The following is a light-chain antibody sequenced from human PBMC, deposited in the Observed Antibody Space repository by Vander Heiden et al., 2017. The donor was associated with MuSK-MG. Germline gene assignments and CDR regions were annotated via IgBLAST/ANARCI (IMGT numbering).Light chain of an antibody. J-gene: IGLJ1*01. CDR2: DVS. Sequence: QSALTQPASVSGSPGQSITLSCTGTNSDVGDDNYVSWYQHTPANVPNLIIYDVSHRPSGLSGRFSASKSGTITSLTISGPQEADDAEYYCTSYTSSGTYVFGSGTKVTVL. CDR1: NSDVGDDNY. CDR3: TSYTSSGTYV. V-gene: IGLV2-14*03.